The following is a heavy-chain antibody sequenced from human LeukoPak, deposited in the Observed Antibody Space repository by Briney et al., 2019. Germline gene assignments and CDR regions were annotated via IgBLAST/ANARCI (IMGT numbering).Heavy chain of an antibody. V-gene: IGHV3-48*03. CDR3: ARDKLWFGESRLAYYGMDV. CDR2: ISSSGSTI. CDR1: GFTFSSYE. J-gene: IGHJ6*02. D-gene: IGHD3-10*01. Sequence: PGGSLRLSCAASGFTFSSYEMNWVRQAPGKGLEGVSYISSSGSTIYYADSEKSRFIISRDNAKNSLYLQMNSLRAEDTAVYYCARDKLWFGESRLAYYGMDVWGQGTTVTVSS.